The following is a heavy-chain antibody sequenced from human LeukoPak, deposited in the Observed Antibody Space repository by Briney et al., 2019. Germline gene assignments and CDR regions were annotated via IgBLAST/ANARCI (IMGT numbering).Heavy chain of an antibody. CDR1: GFTFSDSD. D-gene: IGHD3-16*01. Sequence: GGSLRLSCAASGFTFSDSDMHWVRQASGKGLEWVGRIGVKANNYATAYAAALKGRITISRDDSKTTAFLQMNSLRVEDTAVYYCARGGLRYFALWGQGESVAVSS. CDR3: ARGGLRYFAL. V-gene: IGHV3-73*01. J-gene: IGHJ5*02. CDR2: IGVKANNYAT.